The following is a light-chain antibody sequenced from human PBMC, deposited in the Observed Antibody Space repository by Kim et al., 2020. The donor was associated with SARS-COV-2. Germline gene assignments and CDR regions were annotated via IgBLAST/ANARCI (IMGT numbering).Light chain of an antibody. J-gene: IGLJ1*01. V-gene: IGLV2-14*01. Sequence: QSALTQPAFVSGSPGQSITISCTGTSSDVGGYNYVSWYQQHPGKAPKLMIYDVSKRPSGVSNRFSGSKSGNTASLTISGLQAEDEADYYCSSYTSSSPYVFGTGTKV. CDR1: SSDVGGYNY. CDR3: SSYTSSSPYV. CDR2: DVS.